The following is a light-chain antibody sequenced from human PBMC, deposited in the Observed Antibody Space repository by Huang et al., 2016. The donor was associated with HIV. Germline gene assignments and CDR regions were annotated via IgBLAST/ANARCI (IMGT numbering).Light chain of an antibody. Sequence: EIVMTQSPVTLSVSPGESVTLSCRASQNVSTNLAWYQHKPGRAPRLLIYGASTRATSVPARFIAIGSGTEFTLTVGGLRSDDFAVYYCQHYDNWAPATFGQGTKLEFK. CDR1: QNVSTN. CDR3: QHYDNWAPAT. J-gene: IGKJ1*01. CDR2: GAS. V-gene: IGKV3-15*01.